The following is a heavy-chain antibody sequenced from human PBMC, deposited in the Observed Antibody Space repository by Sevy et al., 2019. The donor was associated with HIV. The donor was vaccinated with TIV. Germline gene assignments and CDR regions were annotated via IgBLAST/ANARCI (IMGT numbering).Heavy chain of an antibody. Sequence: SETLSLTCTVSGGSISSSSYYWGWIRQPPGKGLEWIGSIYYSGSTYYNPSLKSRVTISVDTSKNQFSLKLSSVTAADTAVYYCVSPNPLMTGSERGNYSSSEEGWGQGTLVTVSS. CDR2: IYYSGST. CDR1: GGSISSSSYY. V-gene: IGHV4-39*01. CDR3: VSPNPLMTGSERGNYSSSEEG. D-gene: IGHD6-6*01. J-gene: IGHJ4*02.